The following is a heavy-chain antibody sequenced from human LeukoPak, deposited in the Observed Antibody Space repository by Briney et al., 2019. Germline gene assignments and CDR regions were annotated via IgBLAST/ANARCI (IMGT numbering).Heavy chain of an antibody. D-gene: IGHD2-2*01. V-gene: IGHV3-21*01. Sequence: GGFLRLSCAASGFTFSSYSMNWVRQAPGKGLEWVSSISSSSSYIYYADSVKGRFTISRDNAKNSLYLQMNSLRAEDTAVYYCVSVRVCSTRRRLYHVFDIWVLGTMVIVSS. J-gene: IGHJ3*02. CDR1: GFTFSSYS. CDR3: VSVRVCSTRRRLYHVFDI. CDR2: ISSSSSYI.